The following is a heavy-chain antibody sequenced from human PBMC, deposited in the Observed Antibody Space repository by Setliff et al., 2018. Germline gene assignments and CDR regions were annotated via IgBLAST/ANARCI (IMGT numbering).Heavy chain of an antibody. J-gene: IGHJ4*02. CDR2: IKCKAEGGTA. CDR1: GFTFSDAW. CDR3: ATRLGDF. V-gene: IGHV3-15*01. Sequence: GGSLRLSCAASGFTFSDAWMNWVRQAPGKGLEWVGRIKCKAEGGTADFAATVKGRFTISIDDSKNTMSLQPISPTPEDTAVYFCATRLGDFWGQGTLVTVSS.